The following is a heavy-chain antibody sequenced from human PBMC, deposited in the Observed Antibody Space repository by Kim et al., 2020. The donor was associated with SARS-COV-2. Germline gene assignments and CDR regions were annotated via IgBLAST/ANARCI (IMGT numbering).Heavy chain of an antibody. D-gene: IGHD6-19*01. CDR2: INHSGST. Sequence: SETLSLTCAVYGGSFSGYYWSWIRQPPGKGLEWIGEINHSGSTNYNPSLKSRVTIPVDTSKNQFSLKLSSVTAADTAVYYCARGTFIAVAGYYFDYWGQGTLVTVSS. J-gene: IGHJ4*02. CDR1: GGSFSGYY. CDR3: ARGTFIAVAGYYFDY. V-gene: IGHV4-34*01.